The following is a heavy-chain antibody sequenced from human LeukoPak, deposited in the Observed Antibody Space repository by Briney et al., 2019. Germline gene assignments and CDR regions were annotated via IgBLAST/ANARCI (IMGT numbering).Heavy chain of an antibody. Sequence: GGSLRLSCAASGFIFSSYWMHWVRQAPGKGLVWVSRINSDGSSTSYADSVKGRFTISRDNSKNTLYLQMNSLRAEDTAVYYCATYSGLKFDPWGQGTLVTVSS. V-gene: IGHV3-74*01. D-gene: IGHD5-12*01. CDR1: GFIFSSYW. CDR2: INSDGSST. J-gene: IGHJ5*02. CDR3: ATYSGLKFDP.